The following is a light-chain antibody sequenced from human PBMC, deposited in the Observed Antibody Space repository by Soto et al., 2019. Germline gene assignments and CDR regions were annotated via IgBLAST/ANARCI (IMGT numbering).Light chain of an antibody. CDR3: QQTLSFPPT. V-gene: IGKV1-12*01. J-gene: IGKJ1*01. Sequence: DIPMTQPPSSVSASVGDRVTITCRASQAIDSWLAWYQQKPGEAPKLLIFTGSLLHSGVPPRFSGSGSGTDFTLTISSLQPEDFATYYCQQTLSFPPTFGQGTKV. CDR2: TGS. CDR1: QAIDSW.